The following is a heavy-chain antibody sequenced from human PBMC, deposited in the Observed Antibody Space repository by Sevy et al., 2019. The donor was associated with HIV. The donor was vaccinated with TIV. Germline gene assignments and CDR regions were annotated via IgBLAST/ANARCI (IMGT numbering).Heavy chain of an antibody. CDR3: ARHKPQCDYPFDF. Sequence: SETLSLTCAVSGGSISGYYWSWIRQPPGKGLEFIGWIHYSGNTNYNPSLSSRVSMSVDTSRNQFSLKVYSLTAADTAVYYCARHKPQCDYPFDFWGQGTLVTVSS. CDR1: GGSISGYY. CDR2: IHYSGNT. V-gene: IGHV4-59*08. J-gene: IGHJ5*01. D-gene: IGHD4-17*01.